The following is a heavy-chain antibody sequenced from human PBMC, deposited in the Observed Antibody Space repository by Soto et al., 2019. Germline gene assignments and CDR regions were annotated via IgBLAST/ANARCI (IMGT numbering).Heavy chain of an antibody. CDR2: ISSRSSYI. CDR3: AREGTAFGVVIAGLDV. Sequence: EVQLVESGGGLVKPGGSLRLSCAASGFTFSSYTMNWVRQAPGKGLEWVSSISSRSSYIYYADSMKGRFTISRDNAKNSVHLQVNSLRAEDSAVYYCAREGTAFGVVIAGLDVWGQGPTVTVSS. V-gene: IGHV3-21*01. CDR1: GFTFSSYT. D-gene: IGHD3-3*01. J-gene: IGHJ6*02.